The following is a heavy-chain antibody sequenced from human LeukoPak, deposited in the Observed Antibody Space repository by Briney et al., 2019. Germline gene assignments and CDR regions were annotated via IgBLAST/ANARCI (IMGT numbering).Heavy chain of an antibody. J-gene: IGHJ1*01. CDR2: IYYSGST. V-gene: IGHV4-39*07. Sequence: SETLSLTCTVSGGSISSSSYYWGWIRQPPGKGLEWIGSIYYSGSTYYNPSLKSRVTISVDTSKNQFSLKLSSVTAADTAVYYCARGSRSLWLPAEYFQHWGQGTLVTVSS. D-gene: IGHD5-18*01. CDR1: GGSISSSSYY. CDR3: ARGSRSLWLPAEYFQH.